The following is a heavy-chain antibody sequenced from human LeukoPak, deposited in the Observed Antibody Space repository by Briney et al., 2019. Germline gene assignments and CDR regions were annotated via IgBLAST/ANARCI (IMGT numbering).Heavy chain of an antibody. V-gene: IGHV3-21*01. CDR1: GFTFGSYS. D-gene: IGHD1-26*01. CDR2: ISSGSSYI. Sequence: PGGSLRLSCAASGFTFGSYSMNWVRQAPGKGLEWVSSISSGSSYIYYADSVKGRFTISRDNAKNSLYLQMNSLRAEDTAVYYCARSEWAFDYWGQGTLVTVSS. CDR3: ARSEWAFDY. J-gene: IGHJ4*02.